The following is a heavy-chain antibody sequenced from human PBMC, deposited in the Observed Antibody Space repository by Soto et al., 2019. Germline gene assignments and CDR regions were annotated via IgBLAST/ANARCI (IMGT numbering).Heavy chain of an antibody. CDR3: ARLPVVVIALGYFDP. Sequence: QLQLQESGPGLVKPSETQSLTCTVSGDSISSSYYWGWVRQPPGKGLECIGAVYYTGFTYYNPSLKSRLTISLDTSKNQFSLRLSSVTAADTAIYYCARLPVVVIALGYFDPWGPGTLVTVSS. D-gene: IGHD2-21*01. CDR2: VYYTGFT. V-gene: IGHV4-39*01. CDR1: GDSISSSYY. J-gene: IGHJ5*02.